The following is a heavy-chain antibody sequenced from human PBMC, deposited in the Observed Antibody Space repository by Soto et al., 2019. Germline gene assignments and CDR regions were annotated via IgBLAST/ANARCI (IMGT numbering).Heavy chain of an antibody. Sequence: ASVKVSCKASGYTFTGYYMHWVRQAPGQGLEWMGWINPNSGGTNYAQKFQGWVTMTRDTSFSTAYMELSRLRSDDTAVYYCARYRYSSGWYAFDIWGQGTMVTVSS. CDR2: INPNSGGT. V-gene: IGHV1-2*04. CDR3: ARYRYSSGWYAFDI. D-gene: IGHD6-19*01. J-gene: IGHJ3*02. CDR1: GYTFTGYY.